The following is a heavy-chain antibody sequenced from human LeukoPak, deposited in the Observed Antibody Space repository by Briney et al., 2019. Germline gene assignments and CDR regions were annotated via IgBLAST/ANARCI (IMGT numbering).Heavy chain of an antibody. CDR2: ISFGGSP. Sequence: SETLSLSCTVSGGSIINSYWSWIRQPPGKGLEWIGYISFGGSPNYSPSLKSRVTMSVDTSENQFSLKLSSVTAADTAVYYCARHEVVVPFFDYWGQGTLVTVSS. D-gene: IGHD2-15*01. J-gene: IGHJ4*02. CDR1: GGSIINSY. CDR3: ARHEVVVPFFDY. V-gene: IGHV4-59*08.